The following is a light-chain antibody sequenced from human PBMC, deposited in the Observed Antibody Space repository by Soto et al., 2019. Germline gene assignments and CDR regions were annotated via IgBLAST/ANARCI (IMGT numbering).Light chain of an antibody. J-gene: IGKJ1*01. Sequence: DIQMTQSPPSLSASVGDSVTITCRASQSINIYLSWYQQKPGKAPKLLINVASTLQGGVPSRFSGSGSGTDFTLAISSLQPEDSATYYCQQSYSTPRTFGQGTKVDIK. CDR2: VAS. CDR1: QSINIY. CDR3: QQSYSTPRT. V-gene: IGKV1-39*01.